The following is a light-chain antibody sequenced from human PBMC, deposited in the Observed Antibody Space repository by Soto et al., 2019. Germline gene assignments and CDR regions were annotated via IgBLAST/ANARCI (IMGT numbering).Light chain of an antibody. CDR3: QQYGSSPWT. V-gene: IGKV3-20*01. CDR1: QSVSNSY. J-gene: IGKJ1*01. Sequence: EIVLTQSPGTLSLSPGERATLSCRASQSVSNSYIAWYQQKPGQAPRLLIYGASSRATGIPDRFSGSGSGTDFTLTIRGLEPEDFAVYCCQQYGSSPWTFGQGTKVEIK. CDR2: GAS.